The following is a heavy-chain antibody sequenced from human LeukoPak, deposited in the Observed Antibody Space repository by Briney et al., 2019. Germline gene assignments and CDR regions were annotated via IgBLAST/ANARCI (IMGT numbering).Heavy chain of an antibody. V-gene: IGHV3-21*01. CDR1: GFTLSSYS. Sequence: PGGSLRLSCAASGFTLSSYSMNWVRQAPGKGLEGVSSINRSGSHTFYADSVQGRFTISRDNAKNSLHLHMNSLRVEDTAVYYCARERNNWNYEGFDYWGQGTLVTVSS. CDR2: INRSGSHT. J-gene: IGHJ4*02. D-gene: IGHD1-7*01. CDR3: ARERNNWNYEGFDY.